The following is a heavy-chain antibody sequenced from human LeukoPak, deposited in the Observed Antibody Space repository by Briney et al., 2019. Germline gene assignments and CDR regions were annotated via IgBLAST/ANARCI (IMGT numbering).Heavy chain of an antibody. D-gene: IGHD4-17*01. CDR3: AKTYSYGDYVGYFDY. CDR1: GFTFSSYA. V-gene: IGHV3-23*01. CDR2: ISGSGGST. Sequence: PGGSLRLSCAASGFTFSSYAMSWVRQAPGKGLEWVSAISGSGGSTYYADSVKGRFTISRDDSKNTLYLQMNSLRAEDTAVYYCAKTYSYGDYVGYFDYWGQGTLVTVSS. J-gene: IGHJ4*02.